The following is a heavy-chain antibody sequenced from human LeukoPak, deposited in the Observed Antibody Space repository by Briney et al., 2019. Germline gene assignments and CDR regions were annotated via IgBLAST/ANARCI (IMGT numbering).Heavy chain of an antibody. CDR3: ARDPYRDPPDYFDY. CDR2: ISDDGTFT. Sequence: PGGSLRLSCAGSGFTFSRYARHWVSQAQGKGLEWVTVISDDGTFTLYGDSVRGRFTISRDSSKHTLYLQTNSLRPEDTAVYYCARDPYRDPPDYFDYWGQGTLVTVSS. D-gene: IGHD1-14*01. V-gene: IGHV3-30-3*01. CDR1: GFTFSRYA. J-gene: IGHJ4*02.